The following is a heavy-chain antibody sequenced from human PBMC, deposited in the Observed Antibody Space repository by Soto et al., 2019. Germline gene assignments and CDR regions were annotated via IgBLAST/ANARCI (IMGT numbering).Heavy chain of an antibody. D-gene: IGHD3-10*01. CDR1: GFTFSTYA. CDR2: ISASGDST. J-gene: IGHJ5*01. CDR3: AEISRGYGSWGSFGS. Sequence: EVQLLESGGGLVQPGGSLRLSCAASGFTFSTYAMTWVRQAPGKGLEWVSAISASGDSTYYADSVKGRFTISRDNSNNALYLQMNSLRPKDTAVYYCAEISRGYGSWGSFGSWGQGSLVTVSS. V-gene: IGHV3-23*01.